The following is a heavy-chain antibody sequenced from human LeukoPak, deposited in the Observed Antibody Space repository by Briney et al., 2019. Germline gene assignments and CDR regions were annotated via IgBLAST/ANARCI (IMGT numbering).Heavy chain of an antibody. CDR3: ARVMGYYGSGLYGMDV. V-gene: IGHV4-30-2*01. Sequence: PSQTLSLTCAVSGGSISSGGYSWSWIRQPPGKGLEWIGYIYHSGSTYYNPSLKSRVTISVDRSKNQFSLKLSSVTAADTAVYYCARVMGYYGSGLYGMDVWGQGTTVTVSS. D-gene: IGHD3-10*01. J-gene: IGHJ6*02. CDR2: IYHSGST. CDR1: GGSISSGGYS.